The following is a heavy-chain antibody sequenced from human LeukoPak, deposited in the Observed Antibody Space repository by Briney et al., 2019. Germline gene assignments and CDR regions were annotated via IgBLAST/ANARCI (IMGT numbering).Heavy chain of an antibody. J-gene: IGHJ4*02. CDR1: GFTFSNAW. CDR3: TAGTGRSDFDY. CDR2: IKRKGDDGTI. D-gene: IGHD3/OR15-3a*01. V-gene: IGHV3-15*01. Sequence: GGSLRLSCAASGFTFSNAWMSWVRQAPGRGLEWVGRIKRKGDDGTIDYAAPVKGRLSVSRDDSKNMLYLQMNSLKSEDTAVYYCTAGTGRSDFDYWGQGTLATVSS.